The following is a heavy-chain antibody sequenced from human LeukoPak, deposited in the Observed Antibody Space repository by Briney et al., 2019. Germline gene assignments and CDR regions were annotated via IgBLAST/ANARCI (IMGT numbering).Heavy chain of an antibody. CDR3: ARERTYDSSGHDAFDI. CDR2: IYYSGST. Sequence: SETLSLTCTVSGGSISSYYWSWIRQPPGKGLEWIGYIYYSGSTNYNPSLKSRVTISVDTSKNQFSLKLSSVTAADTAVYYCARERTYDSSGHDAFDIWGQGTMVTVSS. D-gene: IGHD3-22*01. CDR1: GGSISSYY. J-gene: IGHJ3*02. V-gene: IGHV4-59*12.